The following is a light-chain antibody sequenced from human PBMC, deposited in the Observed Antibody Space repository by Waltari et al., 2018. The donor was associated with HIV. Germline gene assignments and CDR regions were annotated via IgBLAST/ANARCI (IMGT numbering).Light chain of an antibody. V-gene: IGLV4-69*01. CDR2: LNSDGSH. CDR1: GGHSSYD. Sequence: QLVLTQSPSASAPLGASAKLTCTLSGGHSSYDTAWHHPQPEKGPRYLMKLNSDGSHKKGDGSPDRFSGSSSGAERYLTISSLQSEDEADYYFQTWGTGINWVFGGGTKLTVL. CDR3: QTWGTGINWV. J-gene: IGLJ3*02.